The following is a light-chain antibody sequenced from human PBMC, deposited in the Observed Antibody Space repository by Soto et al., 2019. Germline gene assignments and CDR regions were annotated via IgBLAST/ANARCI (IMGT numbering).Light chain of an antibody. CDR2: EVN. V-gene: IGLV2-23*02. CDR3: CSYASSSTYV. J-gene: IGLJ1*01. Sequence: QSALTQPPSASGSPGQSVTISCTGTSSDVGKYDYVSWFQQHPGKAPKLILYEVNQRPSGVSNRFSGSKSGNTASLTISGLQPEDEADYYCCSYASSSTYVFGTGTKVTVL. CDR1: SSDVGKYDY.